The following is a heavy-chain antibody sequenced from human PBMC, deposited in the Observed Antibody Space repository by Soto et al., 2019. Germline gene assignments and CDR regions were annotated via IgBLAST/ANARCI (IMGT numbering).Heavy chain of an antibody. CDR3: ARPPFPGCINGVCYPCDH. CDR1: GYTFTHYY. Sequence: QVQLVQSGAEVKKPGASVKVSCKASGYTFTHYYIHWVRQAPGQGLEWMGMINPSGGSTDYAQKCQGRVTMTTDTSTTTVYMELSSLRYDDTAVYYCARPPFPGCINGVCYPCDHWGQGTLVTVSS. J-gene: IGHJ4*02. CDR2: INPSGGST. D-gene: IGHD2-8*01. V-gene: IGHV1-46*01.